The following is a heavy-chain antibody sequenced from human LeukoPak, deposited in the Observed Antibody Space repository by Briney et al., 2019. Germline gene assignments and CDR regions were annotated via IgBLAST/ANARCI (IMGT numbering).Heavy chain of an antibody. CDR2: INVGGATA. V-gene: IGHV3-23*01. CDR1: GFTFSDYA. D-gene: IGHD3-3*01. CDR3: CFGVLSSVFFDY. J-gene: IGHJ4*02. Sequence: SGGSLRLSCSASGFTFSDYALNWVRQAPGKGLVWVSTINVGGATAYYADSVKGRFTTSRDTSKNTLYLHMNSLRAEDTALYYCCFGVLSSVFFDYWGQGTPVTVSS.